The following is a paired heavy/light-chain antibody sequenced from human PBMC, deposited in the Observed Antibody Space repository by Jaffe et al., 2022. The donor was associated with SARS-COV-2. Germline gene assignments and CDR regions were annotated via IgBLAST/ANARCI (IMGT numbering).Heavy chain of an antibody. CDR1: GFTFSSYN. J-gene: IGHJ4*02. CDR2: ISSSSTYI. D-gene: IGHD2-8*01. CDR3: ARSNGAGLWQKGNYFDY. Sequence: EVQLVESGGNLVNPGGSLRVSCAASGFTFSSYNMNWVRQAPGKGLEWVSSISSSSTYIYYADSVKGRFTISRDNAKNSLYLHMNSLRADDTAVYFCARSNGAGLWQKGNYFDYWGQGTLVTVSS. V-gene: IGHV3-21*01.
Light chain of an antibody. Sequence: DIQMTQSPSSLSASVGDRVTITCRASQGISDYLAWYQQKPGKVPKLLIYAAYTLQSGVPSRFSGSGSGTDFTLTISSLQPEDVATYYCQNYYTAPLTFGGGTKLEIK. J-gene: IGKJ4*01. CDR2: AAY. V-gene: IGKV1-27*01. CDR3: QNYYTAPLT. CDR1: QGISDY.